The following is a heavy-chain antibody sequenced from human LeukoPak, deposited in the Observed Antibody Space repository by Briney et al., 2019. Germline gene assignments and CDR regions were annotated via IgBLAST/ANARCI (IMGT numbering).Heavy chain of an antibody. D-gene: IGHD7-27*01. J-gene: IGHJ4*02. Sequence: GGSLRLSCAATGFTFRKHWMSWVRQAIGKGLECVAKIKEDGSEKHYVDSVKGRFTISRDNARNSLYLQMNNLKAEDTAVYYCARDYTGGWNDYWGQGTLVTVSS. CDR1: GFTFRKHW. CDR3: ARDYTGGWNDY. CDR2: IKEDGSEK. V-gene: IGHV3-7*01.